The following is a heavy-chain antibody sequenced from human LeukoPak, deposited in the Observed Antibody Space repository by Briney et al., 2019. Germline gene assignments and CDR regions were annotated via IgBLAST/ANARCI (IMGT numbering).Heavy chain of an antibody. CDR3: AIAHEMPASIEGASDI. Sequence: GESLKISCKGSGYSFTSYWIGWVRQMPGKGLEWMGIIYPGDSDTRYSPSFQGQVTISADKSISTAYLQWSSLKASDTAMYYCAIAHEMPASIEGASDIWGQGTMVTVSS. V-gene: IGHV5-51*01. D-gene: IGHD5-24*01. CDR2: IYPGDSDT. CDR1: GYSFTSYW. J-gene: IGHJ3*02.